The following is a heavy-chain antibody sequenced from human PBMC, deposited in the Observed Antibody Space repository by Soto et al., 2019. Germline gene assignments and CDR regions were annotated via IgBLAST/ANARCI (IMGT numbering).Heavy chain of an antibody. CDR2: MNPNSGNT. Sequence: QVQLVQSGAEVKKPGASVKVSCKASGYTFTSYDINWVRQATGQGLEWMGWMNPNSGNTGYAQKFQGKVTQNRNNSISTAYNGLGHLRSGDTAVYYCARGNWRGGSCYPHAGFGPWGQGTLGTVSS. V-gene: IGHV1-8*01. CDR1: GYTFTSYD. CDR3: ARGNWRGGSCYPHAGFGP. D-gene: IGHD2-15*01. J-gene: IGHJ5*02.